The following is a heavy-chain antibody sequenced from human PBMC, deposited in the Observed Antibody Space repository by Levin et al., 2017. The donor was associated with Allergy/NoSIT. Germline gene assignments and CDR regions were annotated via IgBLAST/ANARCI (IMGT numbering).Heavy chain of an antibody. J-gene: IGHJ4*02. CDR1: GFTFSSHW. D-gene: IGHD3-10*01. CDR2: IKQDGSEK. CDR3: ARDGYGSGSYYNVLGKTIDY. V-gene: IGHV3-7*04. Sequence: PGGSLRLSCAASGFTFSSHWMSWVRQAPGNGLEWVANIKQDGSEKYYVDSVKGRFTISRDNAENSLYLQMNSLRAEDTAVYYCARDGYGSGSYYNVLGKTIDYWGQGTLVTVSS.